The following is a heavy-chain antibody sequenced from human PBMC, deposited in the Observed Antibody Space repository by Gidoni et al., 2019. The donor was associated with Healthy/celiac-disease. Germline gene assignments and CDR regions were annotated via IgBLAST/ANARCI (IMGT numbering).Heavy chain of an antibody. J-gene: IGHJ3*02. CDR3: ARWGYSVLLWFGERSDAFDI. Sequence: QVQLQQWGAGLLKPSETLSLTCAVYGGSFSGYYWSWIRQPPGKGLEWIGEINHSGSTNYNPSLKSRVTISVDTSKNQFSLKLSSVTAADTAVYYCARWGYSVLLWFGERSDAFDIWGQGTMVTVSS. D-gene: IGHD3-10*01. V-gene: IGHV4-34*01. CDR1: GGSFSGYY. CDR2: INHSGST.